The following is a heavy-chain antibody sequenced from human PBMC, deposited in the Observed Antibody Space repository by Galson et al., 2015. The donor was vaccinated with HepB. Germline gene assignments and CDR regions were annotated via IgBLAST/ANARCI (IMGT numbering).Heavy chain of an antibody. CDR2: ISKSGSST. Sequence: SLRLSCAASGFTFSSYEMNWVRQAPGKGLEWVSYISKSGSSTYYAGSVKGRFTISRDNADNSLYLQMDSLRADDTAVYYCARVEAPAAMMDWWGQGTLVTVSS. D-gene: IGHD2-2*01. J-gene: IGHJ4*02. CDR3: ARVEAPAAMMDW. V-gene: IGHV3-48*03. CDR1: GFTFSSYE.